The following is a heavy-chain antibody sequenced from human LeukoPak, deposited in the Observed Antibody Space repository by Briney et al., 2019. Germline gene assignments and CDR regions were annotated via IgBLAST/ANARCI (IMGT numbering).Heavy chain of an antibody. V-gene: IGHV3-30*01. CDR1: GFTFSSYA. J-gene: IGHJ4*02. D-gene: IGHD3-16*01. CDR2: ISYDGSSK. Sequence: HAGGSLRLSCAASGFTFSSYAMHWVRQAPGKGLEWVAVISYDGSSKYYADSVKGRFTICRDNSKNTLYLQMNSLRAEDTAVYYCATLPRPFAQYYFDYWGQGTLVTVSS. CDR3: ATLPRPFAQYYFDY.